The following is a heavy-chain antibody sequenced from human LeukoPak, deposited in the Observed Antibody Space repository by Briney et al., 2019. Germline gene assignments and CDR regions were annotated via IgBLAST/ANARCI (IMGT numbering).Heavy chain of an antibody. J-gene: IGHJ4*02. V-gene: IGHV4-39*01. D-gene: IGHD1-26*01. Sequence: SETLSLTCTVSAASISGTAYYWGWVRQPPRKGLEWIGNIYYSGSTYYNASLQSRVTISIDTSKNQFSLRLSSVTAADTAMYFCAKSGGYGLIDYWGQGTLVTVSS. CDR2: IYYSGST. CDR1: AASISGTAYY. CDR3: AKSGGYGLIDY.